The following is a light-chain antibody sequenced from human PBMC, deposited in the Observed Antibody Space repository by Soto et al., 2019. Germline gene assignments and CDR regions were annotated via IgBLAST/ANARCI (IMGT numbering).Light chain of an antibody. J-gene: IGKJ2*01. V-gene: IGKV3-20*01. CDR1: QSVSSSY. Sequence: EIVLTKSPGTLSLSPGERATLSCRASQSVSSSYLAWYQQKPGQAPRLLIYGASSRATGIPDRFSGSGSGTDFTLTISGLEPEDFAVDYCHQYGSSPPMYTFGQGTKREIK. CDR2: GAS. CDR3: HQYGSSPPMYT.